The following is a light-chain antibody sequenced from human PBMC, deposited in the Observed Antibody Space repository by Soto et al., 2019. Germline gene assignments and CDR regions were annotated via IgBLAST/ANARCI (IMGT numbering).Light chain of an antibody. Sequence: ATRMTQSPSSFSASTGDRVNITCRADQGVSSYLAWYQQKPGRAPKLLIYAASTLQSGVPSTFSGSGSGTDFTLTISCLQSEDFATYFCQQYDNLPQLTFGAGTKVEI. CDR3: QQYDNLPQLT. V-gene: IGKV1-8*01. CDR2: AAS. CDR1: QGVSSY. J-gene: IGKJ4*01.